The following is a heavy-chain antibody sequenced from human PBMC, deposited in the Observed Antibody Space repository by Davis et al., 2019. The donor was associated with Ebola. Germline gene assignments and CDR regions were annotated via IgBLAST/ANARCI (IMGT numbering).Heavy chain of an antibody. CDR1: GYTFTSYG. Sequence: AASVKVSCKASGYTFTSYGISRVRQAPGQGLEWMAWISAYNGHTNYAQKFQGRLTLTTDTSTSTVYMELRSLTSDDKAESYLARGRNGGWDFDYWGQGTRVTVSS. D-gene: IGHD6-19*01. CDR3: ARGRNGGWDFDY. J-gene: IGHJ4*02. V-gene: IGHV1-18*01. CDR2: ISAYNGHT.